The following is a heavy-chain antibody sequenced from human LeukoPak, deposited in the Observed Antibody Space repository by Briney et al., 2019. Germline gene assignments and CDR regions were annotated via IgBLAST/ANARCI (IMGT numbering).Heavy chain of an antibody. CDR3: ARTSDYYYYTDV. CDR2: INWNGGST. J-gene: IGHJ6*03. CDR1: GFTFDDYG. D-gene: IGHD2-2*01. V-gene: IGHV3-20*04. Sequence: GGSLRLSCAVSGFTFDDYGMSWVRQAPGKGLEWVSGINWNGGSTGYADSVKGRFTISRDNAKNSLYLQMNSLRAEDTALYYCARTSDYYYYTDVWGKGTTVTVSS.